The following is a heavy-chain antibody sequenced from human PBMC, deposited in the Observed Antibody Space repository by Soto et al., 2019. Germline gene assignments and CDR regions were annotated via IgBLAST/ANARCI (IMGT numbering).Heavy chain of an antibody. V-gene: IGHV1-46*01. CDR2: INPHGGST. CDR1: RDTFTSYY. J-gene: IGHJ5*02. D-gene: IGHD1-26*01. Sequence: ASVKVSCKAPRDTFTSYYINWVRQAPGQGLEWMGVINPHGGSTAYAQKFKGRVTLSRDTSASTVYMEVSSLTSEDTAMYYCTRSSGGNFGIIIEGTNWFAPWGQGTLVTVSS. CDR3: TRSSGGNFGIIIEGTNWFAP.